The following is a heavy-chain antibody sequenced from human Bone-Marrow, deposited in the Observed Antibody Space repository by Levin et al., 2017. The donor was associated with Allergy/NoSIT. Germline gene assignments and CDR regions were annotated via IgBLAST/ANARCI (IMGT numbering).Heavy chain of an antibody. CDR3: VRLDRGVLPFDF. D-gene: IGHD3-16*01. V-gene: IGHV3-30*04. Sequence: GGSLRLSCVASGFSFDKFAMHWVRQAPGKGPEWVALSSFDGSEQHYADSVKGRFTISRDNSKDRLFLQMNNVTRDDTALYYCVRLDRGVLPFDFWGRGPLVTVSS. CDR1: GFSFDKFA. J-gene: IGHJ4*02. CDR2: SSFDGSEQ.